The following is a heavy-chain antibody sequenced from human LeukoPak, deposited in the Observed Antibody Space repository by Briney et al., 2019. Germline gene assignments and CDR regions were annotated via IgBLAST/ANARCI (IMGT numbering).Heavy chain of an antibody. CDR1: GFTFSSYG. CDR3: ARDDCSGGSCYLTFDY. V-gene: IGHV3-33*08. CDR2: IWFDGSNK. Sequence: GGSLRLSCAASGFTFSSYGMHWVRQAPGEGLEWVAVIWFDGSNKYYADSVKGRFTISRDNSKNTLYLQMNSLRAEDTAVYYCARDDCSGGSCYLTFDYWGQGTLVTVSS. J-gene: IGHJ4*02. D-gene: IGHD2-15*01.